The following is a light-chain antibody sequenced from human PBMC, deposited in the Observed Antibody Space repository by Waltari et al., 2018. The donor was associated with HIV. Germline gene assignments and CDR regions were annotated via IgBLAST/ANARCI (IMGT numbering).Light chain of an antibody. CDR1: QSVLYSSNNKNY. CDR2: WAS. Sequence: DIVMTQSTDSLAVSLGERATINCKSSQSVLYSSNNKNYLAWYQQKPGQPPKLRIYWASTRESVVPDRFSGSGSGTDFTLTISSLQAEDVAVYYCQQYYSTPLTFGGGTTVEIK. V-gene: IGKV4-1*01. CDR3: QQYYSTPLT. J-gene: IGKJ4*01.